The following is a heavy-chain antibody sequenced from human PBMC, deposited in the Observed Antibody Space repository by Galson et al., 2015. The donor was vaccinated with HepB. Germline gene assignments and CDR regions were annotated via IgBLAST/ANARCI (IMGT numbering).Heavy chain of an antibody. J-gene: IGHJ4*02. CDR3: TRVEGKLAMVRPFDY. D-gene: IGHD3-10*01. CDR2: TYYRAKGYN. CDR1: GDSVSSNSAA. Sequence: CAISGDSVSSNSAAWNWIRQSPSRGLEWLGRTYYRAKGYNDYAVSVKSRITINPDTSKNQFSLQLNSVTPEDTAVYYCTRVEGKLAMVRPFDYWGQGTLVTVSS. V-gene: IGHV6-1*01.